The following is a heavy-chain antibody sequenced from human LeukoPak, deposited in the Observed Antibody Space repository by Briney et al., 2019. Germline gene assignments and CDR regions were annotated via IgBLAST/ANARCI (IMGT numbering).Heavy chain of an antibody. D-gene: IGHD3-16*01. CDR1: GFTFSSYS. Sequence: GGSLRLSCAASGFTFSSYSMNWVRQAPGKGLEWVSSISSSSSYIYYADSAKGRFTISRDNAKNSLYLQMNSLRAEDTAVYYCARATRGIFDYWGQGTLVTVSS. V-gene: IGHV3-21*01. CDR2: ISSSSSYI. J-gene: IGHJ4*02. CDR3: ARATRGIFDY.